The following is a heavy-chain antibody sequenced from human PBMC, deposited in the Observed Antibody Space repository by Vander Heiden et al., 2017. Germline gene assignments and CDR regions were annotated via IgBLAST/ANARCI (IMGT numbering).Heavy chain of an antibody. D-gene: IGHD2-21*02. Sequence: QVQLVESGGDLVKPGGSLRLSCAASGFTFSDYYMSWFRQAPGKGPEWVSYMSTSGTTIYYADSVKGRFTISRDNAKNSLNLQMNSLRPEDTAVYYCAREVVTTDQWGQGTLVTVSS. CDR2: MSTSGTTI. CDR1: GFTFSDYY. CDR3: AREVVTTDQ. J-gene: IGHJ4*02. V-gene: IGHV3-11*01.